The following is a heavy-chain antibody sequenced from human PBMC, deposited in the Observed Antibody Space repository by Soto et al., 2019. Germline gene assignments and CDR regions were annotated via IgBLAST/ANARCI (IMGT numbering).Heavy chain of an antibody. J-gene: IGHJ4*02. CDR1: GGSISSSSYY. D-gene: IGHD6-6*01. CDR2: IYYRGST. V-gene: IGHV4-39*01. CDR3: ARGPRSYFDY. Sequence: QLQLQESGPGLVKPSETLSLTCTVSGGSISSSSYYWGWIRQPPGKGLEWIGSIYYRGSTYYNPSLKSRVTISVDTSKNQFSLKLSSVTAADTAVYYCARGPRSYFDYWGQGTLVTVSS.